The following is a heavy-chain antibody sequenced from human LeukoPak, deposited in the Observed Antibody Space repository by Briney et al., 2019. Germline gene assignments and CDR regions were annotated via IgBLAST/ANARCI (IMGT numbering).Heavy chain of an antibody. J-gene: IGHJ3*02. D-gene: IGHD2-21*02. V-gene: IGHV4-59*01. CDR2: IYYSGST. CDR3: ARDRPCGGDCYPLAFDI. Sequence: SETLSLTCTVSGGFISSYYWSWIRQPPGKGLEWIGYIYYSGSTNYNPSLKSRVTISVDTSKNQFSLKLSSVTAADTAVYYCARDRPCGGDCYPLAFDIWGQGTMVTVSS. CDR1: GGFISSYY.